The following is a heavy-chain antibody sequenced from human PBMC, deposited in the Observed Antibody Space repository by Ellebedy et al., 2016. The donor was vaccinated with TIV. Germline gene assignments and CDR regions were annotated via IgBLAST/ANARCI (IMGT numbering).Heavy chain of an antibody. Sequence: FGPTLVKPTQTLTLTCTFSGFSLTTSEMRVTWIRQPPGKALEWLARIDGDGRTLYSTSLKTRLTISKDTSRNQVVLELTNVDPMDTATYFCARGQNFLGTFQYWGKGTLVTVSS. CDR1: GFSLTTSEMR. V-gene: IGHV2-70*04. J-gene: IGHJ4*02. CDR3: ARGQNFLGTFQY. D-gene: IGHD1-7*01. CDR2: IDGDGRT.